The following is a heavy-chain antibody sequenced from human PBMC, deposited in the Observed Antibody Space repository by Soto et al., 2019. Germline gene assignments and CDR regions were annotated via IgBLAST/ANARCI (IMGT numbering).Heavy chain of an antibody. CDR2: SSGSGGST. CDR1: GFTFSSYA. V-gene: IGHV3-23*01. CDR3: AKSVVMGYAGAFDI. J-gene: IGHJ3*02. Sequence: LRLSCAASGFTFSSYAMSWVRQAPGKGVEWGSASSGSGGSTYYADSVKGRFTISRDNSKNTLYLQMNSLRAEDTAVYYCAKSVVMGYAGAFDIWGQGTMVTVS. D-gene: IGHD2-8*01.